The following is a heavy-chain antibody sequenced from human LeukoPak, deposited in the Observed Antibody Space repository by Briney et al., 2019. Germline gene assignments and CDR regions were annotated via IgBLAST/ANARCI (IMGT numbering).Heavy chain of an antibody. CDR2: ISGSGGST. Sequence: GGSLRLSCAASGFTFSSYAMSWVRQAPGKGLEWVSAISGSGGSTYYADSVKGRFTISRDNSKNTLYLQMNSLRAEDTAVYYCAKGKAWGKKYGSGIDYWGQGTLVTVSS. V-gene: IGHV3-23*01. J-gene: IGHJ4*02. D-gene: IGHD3-10*01. CDR3: AKGKAWGKKYGSGIDY. CDR1: GFTFSSYA.